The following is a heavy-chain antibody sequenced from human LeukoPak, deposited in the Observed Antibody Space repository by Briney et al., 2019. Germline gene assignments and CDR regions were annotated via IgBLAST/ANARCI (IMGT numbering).Heavy chain of an antibody. D-gene: IGHD4-11*01. CDR2: IYYSGST. CDR1: GGSISSSSYS. J-gene: IGHJ4*02. Sequence: SETLSLTCTVSGGSISSSSYSWGWIRQPPGKGLEWIGSIYYSGSTYYNPSLKSRVTISVDTSKNQFSLKLSSVTAADTAVYYCARQPAYMTTVNFDYWGQGTLVTVSS. V-gene: IGHV4-39*01. CDR3: ARQPAYMTTVNFDY.